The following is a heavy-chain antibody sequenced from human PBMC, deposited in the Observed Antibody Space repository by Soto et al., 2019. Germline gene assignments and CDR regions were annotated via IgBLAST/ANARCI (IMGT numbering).Heavy chain of an antibody. Sequence: PGESLKVSCRGSGYSFTSLWIGWVRQMPEKGLEWMGIIYPGDSDTRYSPSFQGQVTISADKSISTAYLQWSSLKASDTAMYYCARHFSLLHRAPYSSGWYAAYDWGQGTLVTVSS. CDR1: GYSFTSLW. D-gene: IGHD6-19*01. J-gene: IGHJ4*02. CDR2: IYPGDSDT. V-gene: IGHV5-51*01. CDR3: ARHFSLLHRAPYSSGWYAAYD.